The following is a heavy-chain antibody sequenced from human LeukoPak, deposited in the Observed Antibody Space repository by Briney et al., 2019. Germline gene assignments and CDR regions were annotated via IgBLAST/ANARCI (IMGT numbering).Heavy chain of an antibody. Sequence: SETLSLTCSVSDDSISSSSHYWGWIRQPPGKGLEWIGSMAYSGSNYYNPSLKSRVTISVDRSKNQFSLKLSSVTSADTAVYYCARRVKDGNKPDYFDNWGQGTLVTVSS. J-gene: IGHJ4*02. D-gene: IGHD5-24*01. CDR3: ARRVKDGNKPDYFDN. V-gene: IGHV4-39*01. CDR2: MAYSGSN. CDR1: DDSISSSSHY.